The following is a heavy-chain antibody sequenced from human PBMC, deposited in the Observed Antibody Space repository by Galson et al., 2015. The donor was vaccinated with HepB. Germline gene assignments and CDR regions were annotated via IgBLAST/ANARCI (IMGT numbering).Heavy chain of an antibody. J-gene: IGHJ6*02. CDR3: ARDLSVTVRPYYYGMDV. D-gene: IGHD2-21*02. CDR2: IWYDGSNK. CDR1: GFTFSSYG. V-gene: IGHV3-33*01. Sequence: SLRLSCAASGFTFSSYGMHWVRQAPGKGLEWVAVIWYDGSNKYYADSVKGRFTISRDNSKNTLYLQMNSLRAEDTAVYYCARDLSVTVRPYYYGMDVWGQGTTVTVSS.